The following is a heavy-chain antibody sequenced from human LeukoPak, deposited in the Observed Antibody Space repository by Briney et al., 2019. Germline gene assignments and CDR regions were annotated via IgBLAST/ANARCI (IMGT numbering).Heavy chain of an antibody. CDR1: GGSISSGGYY. CDR2: IYYSGST. Sequence: SETLSLTCTVSGGSISSGGYYWSWIRQHPGKGLEWIGYIYYSGSTYYNPSLKSRVTISADTSKNQFSLKLISVTAADTAVYFCARRRMIRGVIIFDYWGPGALVTVSS. CDR3: ARRRMIRGVIIFDY. J-gene: IGHJ4*02. V-gene: IGHV4-61*08. D-gene: IGHD3-10*01.